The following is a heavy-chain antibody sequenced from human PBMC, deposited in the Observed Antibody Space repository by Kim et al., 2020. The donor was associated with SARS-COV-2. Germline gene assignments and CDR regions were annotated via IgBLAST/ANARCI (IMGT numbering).Heavy chain of an antibody. Sequence: SGPTLVKPTHTLTLTCTFSGFSLGSSGVAVGWIRQPPGKALEWLALIYWDDEKRYSPSLESRLTITKDTSRSQVVLTMTNVDPVDTATYYCVHRHRGSASGVISWGQGTLVTVSS. V-gene: IGHV2-5*02. D-gene: IGHD3-10*01. CDR1: GFSLGSSGVA. CDR2: IYWDDEK. CDR3: VHRHRGSASGVIS. J-gene: IGHJ5*02.